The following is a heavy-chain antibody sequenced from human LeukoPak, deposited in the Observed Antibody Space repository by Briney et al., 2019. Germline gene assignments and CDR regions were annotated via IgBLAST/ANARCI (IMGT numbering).Heavy chain of an antibody. V-gene: IGHV3-30*18. Sequence: PGGSLRLPCAASGFTFSSYGMHWVRQAPGKGLEWVAVISYDGSNKYYADSVKGRFTISRDNSKNTLYLQMNSLRAEDTAVYYCAKAPLLYGMDVWGQGTTVTVSS. CDR2: ISYDGSNK. D-gene: IGHD1-26*01. J-gene: IGHJ6*02. CDR1: GFTFSSYG. CDR3: AKAPLLYGMDV.